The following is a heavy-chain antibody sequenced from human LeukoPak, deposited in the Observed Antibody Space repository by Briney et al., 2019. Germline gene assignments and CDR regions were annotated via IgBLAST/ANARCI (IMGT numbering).Heavy chain of an antibody. CDR1: GGSISSYY. Sequence: SETLSLTCTVSGGSISSYYWSWIRQSPGKGLEWIGYIYYDGSTNYNPSLRGRVTISVDTPKNQFSRKLSSVTAAETAVYYCAREGRYRYGYNEYHLYMDIWGKGTTVTVSS. CDR3: AREGRYRYGYNEYHLYMDI. V-gene: IGHV4-59*12. J-gene: IGHJ6*03. CDR2: IYYDGST. D-gene: IGHD5-18*01.